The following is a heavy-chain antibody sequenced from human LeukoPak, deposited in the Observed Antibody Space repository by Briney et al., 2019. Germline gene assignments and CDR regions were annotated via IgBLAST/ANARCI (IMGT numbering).Heavy chain of an antibody. CDR3: GWGSGTHPDY. V-gene: IGHV3-30*04. Sequence: GGSLRLSCAASGFTFSSYAMHWVRQAPGKGLEWVAVISYDGSNKYYADSVKGRFTISRDNSKNTLYLQMNSLRAEDTAVYYCGWGSGTHPDYWGQGTLVTVSS. CDR2: ISYDGSNK. CDR1: GFTFSSYA. D-gene: IGHD3-10*01. J-gene: IGHJ4*02.